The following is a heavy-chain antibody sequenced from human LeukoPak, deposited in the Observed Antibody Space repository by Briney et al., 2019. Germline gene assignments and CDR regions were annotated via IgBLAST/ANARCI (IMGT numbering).Heavy chain of an antibody. Sequence: GASVKVSCKASGYTFTSYYMHWVRQAPGRGLEWMGIINPSGGSTSYAQKFQGRVTMTTDTSTSTAYMELRSLRSDDTAVYYCARDLDLGYDFWSGYYSTYYYYYYGMDVWGQGTTVTVSS. D-gene: IGHD3-3*01. V-gene: IGHV1-46*01. J-gene: IGHJ6*02. CDR2: INPSGGST. CDR1: GYTFTSYY. CDR3: ARDLDLGYDFWSGYYSTYYYYYYGMDV.